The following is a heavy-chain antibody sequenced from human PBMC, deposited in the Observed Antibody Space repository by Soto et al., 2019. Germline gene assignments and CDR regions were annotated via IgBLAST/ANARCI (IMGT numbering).Heavy chain of an antibody. Sequence: QITLKESGPTLVKPTQTLTLTCTFCGFSLSTSGVGVAWIRQPPGKALEWLALIYWDDDKRYRPSLESRLTIXXXTXKNQVVLTMTNMDSVDTATYYCAYLPCSGGSCYWFSFSGMDVWGQGTTVTVSS. V-gene: IGHV2-5*02. CDR3: AYLPCSGGSCYWFSFSGMDV. D-gene: IGHD2-15*01. CDR1: GFSLSTSGVG. CDR2: IYWDDDK. J-gene: IGHJ6*02.